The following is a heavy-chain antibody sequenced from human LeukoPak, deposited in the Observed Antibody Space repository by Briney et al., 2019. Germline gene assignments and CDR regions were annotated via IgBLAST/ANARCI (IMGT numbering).Heavy chain of an antibody. V-gene: IGHV3-74*01. Sequence: PGGSLRLSCAASGFTFSSYWMHWVRQARGKGLVWVSRIKSDGSTRYADSVKGRFTISRDNAKNTVSVQMNSLRAEDTGVYYCARAPSEIGGYYPEYFRHWGQGTLVTVSP. CDR1: GFTFSSYW. D-gene: IGHD3-22*01. CDR3: ARAPSEIGGYYPEYFRH. CDR2: IKSDGST. J-gene: IGHJ1*01.